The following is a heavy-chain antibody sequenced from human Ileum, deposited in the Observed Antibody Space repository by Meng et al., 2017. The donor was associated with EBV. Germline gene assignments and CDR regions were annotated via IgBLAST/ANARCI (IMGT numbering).Heavy chain of an antibody. CDR1: GGSISNTGDY. V-gene: IGHV4-30-4*01. D-gene: IGHD3-10*01. CDR2: IDYNGNA. CDR3: ARESSYGSGNYYIDS. Sequence: QVQLQESGPGLVKSSQXLSLSCAXSGGSISNTGDYWSWLRQTPGMGLEWIGYIDYNGNAYYNPSLRSRASISRDTSRNQFSLRLYSMTAADTAVYFCARESSYGSGNYYIDSWGQGTLVTVSS. J-gene: IGHJ4*02.